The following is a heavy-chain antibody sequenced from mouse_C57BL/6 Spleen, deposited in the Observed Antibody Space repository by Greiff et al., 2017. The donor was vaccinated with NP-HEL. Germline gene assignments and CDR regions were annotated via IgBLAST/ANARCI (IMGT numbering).Heavy chain of an antibody. CDR1: GYTFSSYW. CDR3: ARDPVVGEYYAMDY. V-gene: IGHV1-52*01. J-gene: IGHJ4*01. D-gene: IGHD1-1*01. Sequence: QVQLQQPGAELVRPGSSVKLSCKASGYTFSSYWMHWVKQRPIQGLEWIGNIDPSDSETHYNQKFKDKATLTVDKSSSTAYMQLSSLTSEDSAVSYCARDPVVGEYYAMDYWGQGTSVTVSS. CDR2: IDPSDSET.